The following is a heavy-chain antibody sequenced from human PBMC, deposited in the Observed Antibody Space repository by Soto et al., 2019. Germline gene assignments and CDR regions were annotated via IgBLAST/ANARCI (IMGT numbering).Heavy chain of an antibody. J-gene: IGHJ2*01. CDR2: ISGSGGST. CDR3: AKGGQWLVGGYCDL. Sequence: EVQLLESGGGLVQPGGSLRLSCAASGFTFSSYAMSWVRQAPGKGLEWVSAISGSGGSTYYADSVKGRFTISRDNSKNTLDLQMNSLRAEDTAVYYCAKGGQWLVGGYCDLWGRGTLVTVSS. CDR1: GFTFSSYA. V-gene: IGHV3-23*01. D-gene: IGHD6-19*01.